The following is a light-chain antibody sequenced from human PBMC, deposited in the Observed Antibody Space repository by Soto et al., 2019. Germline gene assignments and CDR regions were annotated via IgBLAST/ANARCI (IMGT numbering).Light chain of an antibody. CDR2: AAS. J-gene: IGKJ2*01. Sequence: ELVLPQPPGPLSLSPGERAPLSSRASRSIITSYLAWYHQKPGQAPRLLIYAASSRATGIPDRFSGSGSGTDFTLTISRLEPEDFAVYYCQQYGSSSYTFGQGTQLEIK. CDR1: RSIITSY. CDR3: QQYGSSSYT. V-gene: IGKV3-20*01.